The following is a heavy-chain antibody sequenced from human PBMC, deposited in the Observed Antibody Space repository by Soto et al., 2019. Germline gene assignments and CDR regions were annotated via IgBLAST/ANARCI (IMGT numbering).Heavy chain of an antibody. CDR3: ASVLGSRRSGSYPSY. Sequence: EVQLVESGGGLVQPGGSLRLSCAASGFSISDCSMNWVRRAPGKGLEWISYISTNNDAIYYADSVKGRFTISRDNAKNLMLLQMDRLRAREKALYYCASVLGSRRSGSYPSYWGQGTLVTVSS. J-gene: IGHJ4*02. D-gene: IGHD3-10*01. V-gene: IGHV3-48*01. CDR1: GFSISDCS. CDR2: ISTNNDAI.